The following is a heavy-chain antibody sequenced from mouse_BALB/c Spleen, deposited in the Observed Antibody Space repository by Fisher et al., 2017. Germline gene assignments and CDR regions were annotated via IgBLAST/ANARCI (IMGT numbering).Heavy chain of an antibody. Sequence: KFKGKATFTADTSSNTAYMQLSSPTSEDSAVYYCARGLSYYAMDYWGQGTSVTVSS. J-gene: IGHJ4*01. CDR3: ARGLSYYAMDY. V-gene: IGHV1-9*01.